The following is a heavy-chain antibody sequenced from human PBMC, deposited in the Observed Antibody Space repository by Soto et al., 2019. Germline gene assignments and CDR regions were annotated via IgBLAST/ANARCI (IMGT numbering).Heavy chain of an antibody. J-gene: IGHJ4*02. V-gene: IGHV3-21*01. CDR1: GFTFSSYS. CDR2: ISSSSSYI. D-gene: IGHD3-16*02. Sequence: GGSLRLSCAASGFTFSSYSMNWVRQAPGKGLEWVSSISSSSSYIYYADSVKGRFTISRDNAKNSLYLQMNSLRAEDTAVYYCARDSFGGVIVKEYYFDYWGQGTLVTVSS. CDR3: ARDSFGGVIVKEYYFDY.